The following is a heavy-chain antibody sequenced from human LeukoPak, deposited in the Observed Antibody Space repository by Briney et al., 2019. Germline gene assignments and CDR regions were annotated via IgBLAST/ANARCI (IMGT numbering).Heavy chain of an antibody. CDR2: IGGTHSNI. V-gene: IGHV3-48*02. D-gene: IGHD4-17*01. Sequence: GGSLRLSCAASEFTFSIYSMNWVRQAPGKGLEWVSYIGGTHSNIYYADSVKGRFTISRDDAKNSLYLQMNSLRDEDTAVYYCARDRDYAFDSWGQGTLVTVSS. CDR1: EFTFSIYS. CDR3: ARDRDYAFDS. J-gene: IGHJ4*02.